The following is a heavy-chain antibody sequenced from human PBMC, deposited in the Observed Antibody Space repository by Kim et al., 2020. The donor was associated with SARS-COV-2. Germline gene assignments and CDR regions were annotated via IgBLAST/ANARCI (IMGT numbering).Heavy chain of an antibody. Sequence: NSGKAGYAPKFHGRITMTKNTSISTAYMELSSLRSEDTAVYYCARRGFGYWGQGTLVTVSS. J-gene: IGHJ4*02. CDR3: ARRGFGY. CDR2: NSGKA. V-gene: IGHV1-8*01. D-gene: IGHD3-10*01.